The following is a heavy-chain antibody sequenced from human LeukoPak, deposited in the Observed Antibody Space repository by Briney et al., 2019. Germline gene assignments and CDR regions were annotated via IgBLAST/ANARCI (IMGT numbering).Heavy chain of an antibody. D-gene: IGHD1-26*01. Sequence: SETLSLTCTVSGGSISSYYWSWIRQPPGKGLEWVGYFYYSGSTNYNPSLKSRVTISVDTSKNQFSLKLSSVTAADTAVYYCAREHRGSRTFDYWGQGTLVTVSS. V-gene: IGHV4-59*01. CDR1: GGSISSYY. CDR2: FYYSGST. J-gene: IGHJ4*02. CDR3: AREHRGSRTFDY.